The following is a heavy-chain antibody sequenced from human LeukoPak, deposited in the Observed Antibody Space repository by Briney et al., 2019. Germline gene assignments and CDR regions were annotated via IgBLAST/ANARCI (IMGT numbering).Heavy chain of an antibody. V-gene: IGHV1-2*02. D-gene: IGHD1-26*01. CDR2: INPNSGGT. CDR1: GYTFTGYY. Sequence: GASVKVSCKASGYTFTGYYMHWVRQAPGQGLEWMGWINPNSGGTNYAQKFQGRVTMTRDTSISTAYMELSRLRSDDTAVYYCARGIVRATTSEDYWGQGTLVTVSS. CDR3: ARGIVRATTSEDY. J-gene: IGHJ4*02.